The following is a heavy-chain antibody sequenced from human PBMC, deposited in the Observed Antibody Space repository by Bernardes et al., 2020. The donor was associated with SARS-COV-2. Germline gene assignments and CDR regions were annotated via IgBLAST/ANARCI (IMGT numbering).Heavy chain of an antibody. J-gene: IGHJ6*01. CDR3: AKEGAEYSSGWYPYYYYYGMDG. Sequence: GGSLGFCLACFGFIFRSDAMSWVRRGPGKGLDWVYSISGSGGSTYYADSVKGRFTISRDNSKNTLYLQMNSLRAEDTAVYYCAKEGAEYSSGWYPYYYYYGMDGWGQGTTVTVSS. CDR1: GFIFRSDA. CDR2: ISGSGGST. D-gene: IGHD6-19*01. V-gene: IGHV3-23*01.